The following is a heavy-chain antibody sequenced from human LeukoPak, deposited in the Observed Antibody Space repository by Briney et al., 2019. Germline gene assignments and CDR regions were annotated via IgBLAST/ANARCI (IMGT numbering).Heavy chain of an antibody. Sequence: GGSLRLSCAASGFTFSSYAMSWVRQAPGKGLEWVSAISGSGGSIYYADSVKGRFTISRDNSKNTLYLQMNSLRAEDTALYYCAKGRGSWDFDYWGQGTLVTVSS. CDR3: AKGRGSWDFDY. CDR1: GFTFSSYA. V-gene: IGHV3-23*01. D-gene: IGHD1-26*01. CDR2: ISGSGGSI. J-gene: IGHJ4*02.